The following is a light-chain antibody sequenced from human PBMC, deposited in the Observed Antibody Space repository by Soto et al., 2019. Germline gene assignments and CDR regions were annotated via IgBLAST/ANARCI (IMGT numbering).Light chain of an antibody. Sequence: DIQMTQSPSSLSASVGDTVTITCQASQDISHYLNWYQQKPGEALKLLIYDASDLHPGVPSRFRGSGSGTEFSFNVASLQPEDVATYYCLQYDDLPITFGQGTRLKIK. V-gene: IGKV1-33*01. CDR3: LQYDDLPIT. J-gene: IGKJ5*01. CDR2: DAS. CDR1: QDISHY.